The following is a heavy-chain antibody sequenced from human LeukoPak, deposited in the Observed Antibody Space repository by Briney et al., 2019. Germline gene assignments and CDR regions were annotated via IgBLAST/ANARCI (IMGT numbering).Heavy chain of an antibody. Sequence: GGSLRLSCAASGFTFSRYWMGWVRQAPGKGLEWVANIKQDGSEKYYVDSVKGRFTISRDNAKNSLYLQMNSLRAEDTAVYYCARPHRNGYGDYWGWAYYMDVWGKGTTVTVSS. CDR3: ARPHRNGYGDYWGWAYYMDV. V-gene: IGHV3-7*01. J-gene: IGHJ6*03. CDR2: IKQDGSEK. D-gene: IGHD4-17*01. CDR1: GFTFSRYW.